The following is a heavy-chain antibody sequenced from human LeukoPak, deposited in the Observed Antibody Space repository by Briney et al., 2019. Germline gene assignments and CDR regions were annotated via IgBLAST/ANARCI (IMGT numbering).Heavy chain of an antibody. J-gene: IGHJ4*02. Sequence: GASVKVSCKASGYTCTGYYMHWVRQAPGQGLEGRGWINPNSGGTNYAQKFQGRVTITRDTSISTAYMELSRLRSEDTAVYYCARLDSNYLPDDYWGQGTLVTVSS. V-gene: IGHV1-2*02. D-gene: IGHD4-11*01. CDR3: ARLDSNYLPDDY. CDR1: GYTCTGYY. CDR2: INPNSGGT.